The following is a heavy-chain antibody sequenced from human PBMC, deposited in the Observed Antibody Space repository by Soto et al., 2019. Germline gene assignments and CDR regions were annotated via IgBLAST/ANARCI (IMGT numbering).Heavy chain of an antibody. J-gene: IGHJ4*02. V-gene: IGHV4-59*01. D-gene: IGHD5-18*01. CDR2: IYYSGST. CDR1: GGSISSYY. Sequence: SDTLSLACTVSGGSISSYYWSWIRQPPGKGLEWIGYIYYSGSTNYNPSLKSRGTISVDTSKNQFSLKLSSVTAADTAVYYCARDNGYSYGYTLDHWGQGTLVTVS. CDR3: ARDNGYSYGYTLDH.